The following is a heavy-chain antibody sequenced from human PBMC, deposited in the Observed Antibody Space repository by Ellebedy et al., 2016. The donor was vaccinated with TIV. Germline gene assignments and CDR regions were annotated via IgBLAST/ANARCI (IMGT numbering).Heavy chain of an antibody. D-gene: IGHD3-22*01. CDR3: AEGRNYYDSRAYCGY. Sequence: GESLKISCAASGFTFSRYWMHWVRQVPGKGLVWVPRITSYGSTTNYADSVKGRFTISRDNAKNTLYLQMNSLRAEDTAVYYCAEGRNYYDSRAYCGYWGQGTLVTVPS. V-gene: IGHV3-74*01. J-gene: IGHJ4*02. CDR2: ITSYGSTT. CDR1: GFTFSRYW.